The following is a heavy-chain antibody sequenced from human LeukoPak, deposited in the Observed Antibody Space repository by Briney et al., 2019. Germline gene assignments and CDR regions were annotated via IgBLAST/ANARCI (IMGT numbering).Heavy chain of an antibody. CDR1: GGTFSCYA. Sequence: ASVKVSCKASGGTFSCYAISWVRQATGQGLEWMGWMNPNSGNTGYAQKFQGRVTMTRNTSISTAYMELSSLRSEDTAVYYCARVDPNWFDPWGQGALVTVSS. D-gene: IGHD3-9*01. J-gene: IGHJ5*02. CDR2: MNPNSGNT. V-gene: IGHV1-8*02. CDR3: ARVDPNWFDP.